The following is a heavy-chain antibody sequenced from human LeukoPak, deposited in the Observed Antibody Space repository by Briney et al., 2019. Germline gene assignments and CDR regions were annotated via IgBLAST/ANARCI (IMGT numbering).Heavy chain of an antibody. D-gene: IGHD1-14*01. CDR2: IYSYGST. V-gene: IGHV4-30-4*07. J-gene: IGHJ4*02. CDR1: GGSISSGGYS. Sequence: SETLSLTCAVSGGSISSGGYSWSWIRQPPGKGLEWIGYIYSYGSTYYNPSLKSRLTISVDTSKNQFSLKLSSVTAADTAVYYCARVGTPGCVDFWGQGTLVTVSS. CDR3: ARVGTPGCVDF.